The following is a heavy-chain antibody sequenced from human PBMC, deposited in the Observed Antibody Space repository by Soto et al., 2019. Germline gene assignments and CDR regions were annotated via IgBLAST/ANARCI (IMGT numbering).Heavy chain of an antibody. CDR3: ARDLRFWSGYYYYYGMDV. J-gene: IGHJ6*02. CDR2: ISSSSSYI. Sequence: GGSLRLSCAASGFTFSSYSMNWVRQAPGKGLEWVSSISSSSSYIYYADSVKGRFTISRDNAKNSLYLQMNSLRAEDTAVYYCARDLRFWSGYYYYYGMDVWGQGNTVTVSS. V-gene: IGHV3-21*01. D-gene: IGHD3-3*01. CDR1: GFTFSSYS.